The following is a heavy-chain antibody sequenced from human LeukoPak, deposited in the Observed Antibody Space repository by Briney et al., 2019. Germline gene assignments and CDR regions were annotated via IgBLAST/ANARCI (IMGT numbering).Heavy chain of an antibody. D-gene: IGHD3-10*01. CDR2: IKQDGSEK. CDR1: GFTFSSYW. Sequence: PGGSLRLSCAASGFTFSSYWMSWVRQAPGKGLEWVANIKQDGSEKYYVDSVKGRFTISRDNAKNSLYLQMNSLRAEDTAVYYCAREPATLLWFGELHNWFDPWGQGTLVTVSS. V-gene: IGHV3-7*01. CDR3: AREPATLLWFGELHNWFDP. J-gene: IGHJ5*02.